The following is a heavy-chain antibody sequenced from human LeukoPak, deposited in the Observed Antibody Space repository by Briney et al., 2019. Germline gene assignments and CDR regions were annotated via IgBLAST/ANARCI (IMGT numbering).Heavy chain of an antibody. CDR2: FDGNGPNT. CDR3: AKPRTTGLGWAQFDY. CDR1: GFTFSSFA. D-gene: IGHD2-8*02. V-gene: IGHV3-23*01. J-gene: IGHJ4*02. Sequence: GGSLRLSCAASGFTFSSFAMTWVRQAPGKGLEWVSGFDGNGPNTYYADSVKGRWTISRDNSRNTLYLEVNSLRPEDTAIYYCAKPRTTGLGWAQFDYWGQGSLVTVSS.